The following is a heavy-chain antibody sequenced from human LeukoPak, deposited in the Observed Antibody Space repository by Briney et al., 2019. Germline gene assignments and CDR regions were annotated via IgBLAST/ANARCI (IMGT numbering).Heavy chain of an antibody. J-gene: IGHJ4*02. Sequence: PGGSLRLSCAASGFTFSRYWMQWVRQAPGKGLVWVSHINSDGSSTTYADSVKGRFTTSRDNAKNTLHLQMNSLRAEDTAVYYCVRDNYGVDYWGQGTLVTVSS. CDR3: VRDNYGVDY. CDR2: INSDGSST. D-gene: IGHD3-10*01. V-gene: IGHV3-74*03. CDR1: GFTFSRYW.